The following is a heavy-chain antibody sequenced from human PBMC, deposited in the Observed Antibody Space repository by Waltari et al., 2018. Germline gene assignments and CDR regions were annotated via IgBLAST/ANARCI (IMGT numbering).Heavy chain of an antibody. J-gene: IGHJ3*01. D-gene: IGHD2-15*01. CDR3: ARAGLLGAFDV. Sequence: EVQLVESGGGLVQPGGSLRLSCAASGVTLSRSWIHWVSQSPGKGLMWVSRINNDGSSTVYADSVKGRFTISRDDAKNTVSLQMNNLSAEDTALYYCARAGLLGAFDVWGQGTMVTVSS. V-gene: IGHV3-74*03. CDR1: GVTLSRSW. CDR2: INNDGSST.